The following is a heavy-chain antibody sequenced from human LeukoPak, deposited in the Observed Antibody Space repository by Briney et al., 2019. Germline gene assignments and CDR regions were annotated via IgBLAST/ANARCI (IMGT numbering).Heavy chain of an antibody. V-gene: IGHV3-23*01. J-gene: IGHJ4*02. Sequence: GGSLRLSCAASGFTFGSHAMSWVRQAPGKGLEWVSAISDRGGSAYYADSVKGRFAISRDNSENTLYLQMNSLRAGDTAVYYCAANPYFDYWGQGTLVTVSS. CDR1: GFTFGSHA. CDR2: ISDRGGSA. D-gene: IGHD4/OR15-4a*01. CDR3: AANPYFDY.